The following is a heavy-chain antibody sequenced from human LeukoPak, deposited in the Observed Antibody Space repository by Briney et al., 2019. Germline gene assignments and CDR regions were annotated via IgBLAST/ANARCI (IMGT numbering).Heavy chain of an antibody. D-gene: IGHD4-11*01. CDR3: TRVEETATTAAITRKYSYYYYYMGV. CDR1: GGSISRSSYY. CDR2: IYYTGST. J-gene: IGHJ6*03. Sequence: SETLSLTCTVSGGSISRSSYYWGWFRQPPGKGLEWIGSIYYTGSTYYNPSLKSRVTISVDTSKNQFSLKLSSVTAADTAVYYCTRVEETATTAAITRKYSYYYYYMGVWGKGNTVTVSS. V-gene: IGHV4-39*01.